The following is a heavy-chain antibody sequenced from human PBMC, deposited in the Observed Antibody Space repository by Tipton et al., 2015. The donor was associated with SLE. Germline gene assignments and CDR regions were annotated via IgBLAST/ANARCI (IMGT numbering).Heavy chain of an antibody. CDR2: IYYSGST. D-gene: IGHD6-13*01. CDR3: ASAIAAAGTGGAFDI. V-gene: IGHV4-39*01. Sequence: TLSLTCTVSAGSISSSSYYWGWIRQPPGKGLEWIGSIYYSGSTYYSPSPKSRVTISVDTSKNQFSLKLSSVTAADTAVYYCASAIAAAGTGGAFDIWGQGTMVTVSS. CDR1: AGSISSSSYY. J-gene: IGHJ3*02.